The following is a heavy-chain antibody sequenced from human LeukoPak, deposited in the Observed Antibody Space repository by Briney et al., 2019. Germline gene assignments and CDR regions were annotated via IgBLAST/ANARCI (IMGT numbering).Heavy chain of an antibody. CDR2: ISGSGGST. J-gene: IGHJ4*02. V-gene: IGHV3-23*01. CDR3: AKRTPHGQWLYYFDY. CDR1: GFTFSSYA. Sequence: GSLRLSCAASGFTFSSYAMSWVRQAPGKGLEWVSAISGSGGSTYYADSVKGRFTISRDNSKNTLYLQMNSLRTEDTAVYYCAKRTPHGQWLYYFDYWGQGTLVTVSS. D-gene: IGHD6-19*01.